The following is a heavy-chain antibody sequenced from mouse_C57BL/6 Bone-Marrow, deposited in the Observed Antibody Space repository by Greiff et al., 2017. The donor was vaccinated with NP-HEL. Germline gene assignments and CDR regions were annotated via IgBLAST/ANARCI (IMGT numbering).Heavy chain of an antibody. J-gene: IGHJ1*03. CDR1: GFTFSSYT. V-gene: IGHV5-9*01. D-gene: IGHD1-1*01. CDR2: ISGGGGNT. Sequence: DVQLVESGGGLVKPGWSLKLSCAASGFTFSSYTMSWVRQTPEKRLGWVATISGGGGNTHSPHSVKGRFTFPRDNAYNTLYLQMSSLRSEDTTLYYCARHTYGSSTRWYFEVWGTGTTVTVSS. CDR3: ARHTYGSSTRWYFEV.